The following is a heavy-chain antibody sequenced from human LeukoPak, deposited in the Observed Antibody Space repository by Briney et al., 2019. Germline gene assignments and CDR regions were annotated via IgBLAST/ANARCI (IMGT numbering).Heavy chain of an antibody. D-gene: IGHD2-2*01. J-gene: IGHJ6*03. CDR1: GGTFSNYA. CDR3: AKGSRFGSTSSYYYYMDV. V-gene: IGHV3-23*01. Sequence: ASVKVSCKASGGTFSNYAMSWVRQAPGKGLEWVSAISGSGFSTQYADSVKGRFTISRDNSKNTLYLQMNSLRAEDTAVYYCAKGSRFGSTSSYYYYMDVWGKGTTVTVSS. CDR2: ISGSGFST.